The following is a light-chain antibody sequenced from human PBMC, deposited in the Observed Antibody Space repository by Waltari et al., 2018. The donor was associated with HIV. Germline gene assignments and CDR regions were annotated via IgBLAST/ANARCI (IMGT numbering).Light chain of an antibody. CDR3: LQHNSYPLT. CDR1: QGIRND. CDR2: AAS. V-gene: IGKV1-17*01. J-gene: IGKJ4*01. Sequence: DIQMTQSPSSLSASVGDRVTITCRASQGIRNDVGWYKQRPGTAPERLIYAASSLQSGVPSRFSGSGSGTDFTLTISSLQPEDFATYYCLQHNSYPLTFGGGTRVEIK.